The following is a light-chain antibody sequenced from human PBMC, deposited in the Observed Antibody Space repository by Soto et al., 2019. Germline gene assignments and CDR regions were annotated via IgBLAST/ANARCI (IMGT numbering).Light chain of an antibody. Sequence: QSVLTQPPSVSAAPGQKVTISCSGSSSNIGSNYVSWYQQLPGTAPKLLIYDNNNRPSGIPDRFSGSTSGTSATLGITGLQTGDEAAYYCGTWDRSLSAVVFGGGTKLTVL. CDR1: SSNIGSNY. V-gene: IGLV1-51*01. CDR2: DNN. CDR3: GTWDRSLSAVV. J-gene: IGLJ2*01.